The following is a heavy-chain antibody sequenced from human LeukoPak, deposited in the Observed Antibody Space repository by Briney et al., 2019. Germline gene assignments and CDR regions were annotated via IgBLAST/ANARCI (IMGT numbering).Heavy chain of an antibody. D-gene: IGHD5/OR15-5a*01. Sequence: SETLSLTCTVSGGSISSYYWSWIRQPPGKGLEWIGYIYYSGSTSYNPSLKSRVTISVDTSKNQFSLKLSSVTAADTAVYYCARGIVSAGYYYYYGMDVWGQGTTVTVSS. J-gene: IGHJ6*02. CDR1: GGSISSYY. V-gene: IGHV4-59*08. CDR3: ARGIVSAGYYYYYGMDV. CDR2: IYYSGST.